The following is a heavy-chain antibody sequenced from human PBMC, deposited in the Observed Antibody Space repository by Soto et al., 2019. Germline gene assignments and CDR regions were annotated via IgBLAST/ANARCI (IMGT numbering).Heavy chain of an antibody. Sequence: GESLKISCEGSGFTFSAYWVAWVRQRPGKGLEWMGNIYPGDSDSKYSPSFEGQVTFSVDKLSSTAYLQWSSLQASDTAIYYCARLGKDGVWGGAFDMWGQGPLVTVSS. D-gene: IGHD2-8*01. CDR2: IYPGDSDS. CDR3: ARLGKDGVWGGAFDM. CDR1: GFTFSAYW. J-gene: IGHJ3*02. V-gene: IGHV5-51*01.